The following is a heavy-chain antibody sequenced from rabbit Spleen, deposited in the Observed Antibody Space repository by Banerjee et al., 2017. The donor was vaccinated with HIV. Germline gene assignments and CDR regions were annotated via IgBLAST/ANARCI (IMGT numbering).Heavy chain of an antibody. CDR1: GFDFSRYG. V-gene: IGHV1S45*01. Sequence: QQQLVESGGGLVQPGGSLKLSCKASGFDFSRYGVSWVRQAPGKGLEWIGYIDPIFGSTYYASWAKGRFPISKTSSTTVTLQMTSLTAADTAAYFCARDGYSRGWGIILYYFNLWGPGTLVTVS. CDR2: IDPIFGST. J-gene: IGHJ4*01. D-gene: IGHD4-1*01. CDR3: ARDGYSRGWGIILYYFNL.